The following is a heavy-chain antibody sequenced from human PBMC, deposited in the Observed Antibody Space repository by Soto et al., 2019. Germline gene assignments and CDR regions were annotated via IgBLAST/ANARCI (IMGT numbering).Heavy chain of an antibody. J-gene: IGHJ5*02. CDR2: INAGNGNT. V-gene: IGHV1-3*01. Sequence: ASVKVSCKASGYTFTSYAMHWVRQAPGQRLEWMGWINAGNGNTKYSQKFQGRVTTTRDTSASTAYMELSSLRSEDTAVYYCARDSRSYRFDPWGQGTLVTVSS. CDR3: ARDSRSYRFDP. D-gene: IGHD1-20*01. CDR1: GYTFTSYA.